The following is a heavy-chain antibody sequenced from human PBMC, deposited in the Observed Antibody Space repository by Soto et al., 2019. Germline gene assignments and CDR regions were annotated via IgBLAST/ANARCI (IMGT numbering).Heavy chain of an antibody. D-gene: IGHD2-8*01. CDR3: ARDLKMVYPNLNWFAP. J-gene: IGHJ5*02. V-gene: IGHV1-18*01. CDR1: GYTFTSYG. Sequence: ASVKVSCKASGYTFTSYGISWVRQAPGRGLEWMGWISAYNGNTNYAQKLQGRVTMTTDTSTSTAYMELRSLRSDDTAVYYCARDLKMVYPNLNWFAPWGQGTLVTVSS. CDR2: ISAYNGNT.